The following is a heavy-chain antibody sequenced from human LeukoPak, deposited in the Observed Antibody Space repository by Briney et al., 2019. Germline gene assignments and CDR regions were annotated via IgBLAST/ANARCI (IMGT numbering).Heavy chain of an antibody. Sequence: PSETLSLTCAVSGGSISSSNWWSWVRQPPGKGLEWIGEIFHSGSTNYIPSLRSRVTMSLDKSKNQFSLNLSSVTAADTAVYYCARGYTNGWFDYWGQGTLATVSS. CDR1: GGSISSSNW. CDR3: ARGYTNGWFDY. V-gene: IGHV4-4*02. D-gene: IGHD2-2*02. CDR2: IFHSGST. J-gene: IGHJ4*02.